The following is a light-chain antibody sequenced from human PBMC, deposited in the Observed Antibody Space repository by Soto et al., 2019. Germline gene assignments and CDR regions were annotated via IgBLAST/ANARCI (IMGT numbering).Light chain of an antibody. Sequence: DIQMTQSPSSLSASLGDSVTITCRASQRIGTYLNWYQQKPGRAPKLLIYASSTLQVGVPSRFSGSGSGTDFTLSITSLQPEDFATYYCQQSSSTVYTFGQGTELEIK. CDR1: QRIGTY. J-gene: IGKJ2*01. CDR3: QQSSSTVYT. CDR2: ASS. V-gene: IGKV1-39*01.